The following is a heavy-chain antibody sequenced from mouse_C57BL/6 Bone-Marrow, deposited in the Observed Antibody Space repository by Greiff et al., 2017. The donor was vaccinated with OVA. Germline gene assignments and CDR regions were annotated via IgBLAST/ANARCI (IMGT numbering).Heavy chain of an antibody. CDR2: IAPETGGT. V-gene: IGHV1-15*01. J-gene: IGHJ2*01. CDR1: GYTFTDYE. D-gene: IGHD1-1*01. CDR3: TRSYSSSGDFDY. Sequence: VQLVESGAELVRPGASVTLSCKASGYTFTDYEMHWVKQTPVHGLEWIGAIAPETGGTAYNQKFKGKAILTADKSYSTVYMELRSLTSEDSAVYYVTRSYSSSGDFDYCGQGTTLTVSS.